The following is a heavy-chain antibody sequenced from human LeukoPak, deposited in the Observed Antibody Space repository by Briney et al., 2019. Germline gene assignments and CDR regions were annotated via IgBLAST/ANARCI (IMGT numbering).Heavy chain of an antibody. CDR3: AGLYGSGSSVDY. J-gene: IGHJ4*02. CDR2: IIPILGIA. Sequence: SVKVSCKASGGTFSSYAISWVRQAPGQGLEWVGRIIPILGIANYAQKFQGRVTITADKSTSTAYMELSSLRSEDTAVYYCAGLYGSGSSVDYWGQGTLVTVSS. D-gene: IGHD3-10*01. CDR1: GGTFSSYA. V-gene: IGHV1-69*04.